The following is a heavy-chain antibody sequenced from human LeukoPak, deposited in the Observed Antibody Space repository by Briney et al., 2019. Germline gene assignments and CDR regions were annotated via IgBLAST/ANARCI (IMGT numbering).Heavy chain of an antibody. J-gene: IGHJ4*02. CDR2: IKSKTDGGTT. CDR1: GFTFRNAR. V-gene: IGHV3-15*01. D-gene: IGHD6-13*01. CDR3: SRYIAAAGTAY. Sequence: GGSLRLSCAASGFTFRNARMSWVRQAPGKGLEWVGHIKSKTDGGTTDYAAPVKGRFTISRDDSKNTLFLQMNSLKTEDTAVYYCSRYIAAAGTAYWGQGALVTVSS.